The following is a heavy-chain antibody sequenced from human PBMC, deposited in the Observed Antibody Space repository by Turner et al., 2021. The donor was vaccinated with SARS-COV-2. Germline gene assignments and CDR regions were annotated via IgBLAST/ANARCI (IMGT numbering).Heavy chain of an antibody. V-gene: IGHV3-43*02. CDR3: ARDHRPVVVPAAKRAGSYYYGMDV. J-gene: IGHJ6*02. CDR1: GFDFDYYA. D-gene: IGHD2-2*01. CDR2: ITGNGDRI. Sequence: EVQLVESGGGVVQPGGSLRLSCAASGFDFDYYAMHWVRQVPGKGLEWVSLITGNGDRIYYADSVKGRFTISRDNAKNSLYLQMNSLRAEDTAVYYCARDHRPVVVPAAKRAGSYYYGMDVWGQGTTVTVSS.